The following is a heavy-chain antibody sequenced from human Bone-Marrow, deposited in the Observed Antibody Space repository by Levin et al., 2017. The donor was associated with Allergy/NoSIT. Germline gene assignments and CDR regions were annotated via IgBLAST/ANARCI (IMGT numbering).Heavy chain of an antibody. Sequence: SCTVSGGSISSYFWSWIRQTAGKGLEWIGRIYPSGTTSYNPSLKSRVTMSIDTSKNQFSLKVSSVTAADTAVYYCARDRGYNFDYWGQGTLVTVSS. V-gene: IGHV4-4*07. D-gene: IGHD5-18*01. CDR2: IYPSGTT. J-gene: IGHJ4*02. CDR3: ARDRGYNFDY. CDR1: GGSISSYF.